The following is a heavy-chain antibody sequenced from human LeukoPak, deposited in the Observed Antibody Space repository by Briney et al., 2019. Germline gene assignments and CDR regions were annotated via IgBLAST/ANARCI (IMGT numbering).Heavy chain of an antibody. CDR2: IGGDGGRT. J-gene: IGHJ4*02. D-gene: IGHD3-10*01. Sequence: PGGSLRLSCAASGFSFRDYAMSWVRQAPGKGLEWVSLIGGDGGRTYYADSVKGRFTISRDNSKNTLYLQMDSLRAEDTAVYYCAKGTKQELLIRYYFDYWGQGTLVTVSS. CDR3: AKGTKQELLIRYYFDY. CDR1: GFSFRDYA. V-gene: IGHV3-23*01.